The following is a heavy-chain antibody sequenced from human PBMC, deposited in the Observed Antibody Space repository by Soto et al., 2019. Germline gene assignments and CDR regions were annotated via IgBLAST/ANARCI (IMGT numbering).Heavy chain of an antibody. V-gene: IGHV1-69*01. D-gene: IGHD2-8*01. Sequence: QVQLVQSVAEVKKPGSSVKVSCKASGGTFSSYAISWVRQAPGQGLEWMGGIIPIFGTANYAQKFQGRVTITADESTSTAYMELSSLRSEATAVYYCARDPFCTNGVCYQDYYYGMDVWGQGTTVTVAS. CDR3: ARDPFCTNGVCYQDYYYGMDV. J-gene: IGHJ6*02. CDR1: GGTFSSYA. CDR2: IIPIFGTA.